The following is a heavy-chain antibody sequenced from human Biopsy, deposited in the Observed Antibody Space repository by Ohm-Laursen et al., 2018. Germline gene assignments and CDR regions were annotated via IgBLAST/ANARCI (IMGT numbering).Heavy chain of an antibody. CDR3: AGATSGTSLYDP. J-gene: IGHJ5*02. Sequence: TLSLTCTVSGASISSAAYHWSWIRQLPGKGLEWIGYISHSGSTSYTPSLRSLVTISTDTSTNQFSLKVRSVTPADTAMYYCAGATSGTSLYDPWGQGILVTVSS. D-gene: IGHD6-13*01. V-gene: IGHV4-31*01. CDR2: ISHSGST. CDR1: GASISSAAYH.